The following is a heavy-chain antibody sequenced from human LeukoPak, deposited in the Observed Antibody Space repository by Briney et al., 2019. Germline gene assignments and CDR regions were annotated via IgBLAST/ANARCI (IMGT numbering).Heavy chain of an antibody. Sequence: PSETLSLTCAVYGGSFSGYYWSWIRQHPGKGLECIGYIYYSGSTYYTPSLKSRLTISVDTSKNQFSLKLSSVTAADTAVYYCARDTPEDGYNYLRFDYWGQGTLVTVSS. D-gene: IGHD5-24*01. J-gene: IGHJ4*02. CDR1: GGSFSGYY. CDR3: ARDTPEDGYNYLRFDY. CDR2: IYYSGST. V-gene: IGHV4-31*11.